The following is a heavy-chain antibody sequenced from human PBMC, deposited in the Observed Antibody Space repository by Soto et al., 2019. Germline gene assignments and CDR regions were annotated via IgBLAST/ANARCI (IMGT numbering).Heavy chain of an antibody. J-gene: IGHJ6*03. CDR1: GFTFSSYS. Sequence: PGGSLRLSCAASGFTFSSYSMNWVRQAPGKGLEWVSYISTSSRTIYYVDSVKGRFTISRDNAKNSLYLQLNSLRAEDTAVYYCARKVATIYDNYMDVWGKGTTVTV. V-gene: IGHV3-48*01. CDR2: ISTSSRTI. D-gene: IGHD5-12*01. CDR3: ARKVATIYDNYMDV.